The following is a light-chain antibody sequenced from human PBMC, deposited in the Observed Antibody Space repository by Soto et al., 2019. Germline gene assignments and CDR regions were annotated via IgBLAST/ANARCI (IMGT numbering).Light chain of an antibody. CDR1: QSVTNNF. CDR2: GAS. Sequence: IVLTQSPGTLSLSPGERATLSCGASQSVTNNFLAWYQQKPGQAPRLLIYGASSRATGVTDRFSGSGSGTDFTLTISRLEAGAFSVYYCQQYCTPLFTFGPGTKVDIK. V-gene: IGKV3-20*01. CDR3: QQYCTPLFT. J-gene: IGKJ3*01.